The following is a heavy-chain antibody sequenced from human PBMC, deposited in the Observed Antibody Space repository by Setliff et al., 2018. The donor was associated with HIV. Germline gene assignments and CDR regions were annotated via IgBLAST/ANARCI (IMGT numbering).Heavy chain of an antibody. V-gene: IGHV4-34*01. CDR1: GFTVSSYA. D-gene: IGHD5-18*01. Sequence: GSLRLSCAASGFTVSSYAMSWVRQAPGKGLEWIGEINHSGSTKYNPSLKSRVTISVDTSKNQFSLKLTSVTAADTAVYYCARQPVDTASFDPWGQGTLVTVSS. CDR3: ARQPVDTASFDP. CDR2: INHSGST. J-gene: IGHJ5*02.